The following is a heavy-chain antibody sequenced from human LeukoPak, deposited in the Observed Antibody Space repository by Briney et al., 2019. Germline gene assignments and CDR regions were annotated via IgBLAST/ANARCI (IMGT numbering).Heavy chain of an antibody. Sequence: WASVKVSCKASGYTFTGYYIHWVRQAPGRGLEWMGWINPNSGGTNYAQKFQGRVTMTRDTSISTAYMELSRLRSDDTAVYYCARYPSTARFDPWGQGTLVTVSS. CDR2: INPNSGGT. CDR1: GYTFTGYY. CDR3: ARYPSTARFDP. D-gene: IGHD4-17*01. J-gene: IGHJ5*02. V-gene: IGHV1-2*02.